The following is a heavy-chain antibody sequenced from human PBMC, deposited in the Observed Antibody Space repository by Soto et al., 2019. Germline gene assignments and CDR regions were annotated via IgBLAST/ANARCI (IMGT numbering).Heavy chain of an antibody. Sequence: QVQLQESGPGLVKPSQTLSLTCTVSGGSISSCAYYWSWIRQHPGKGLEWIGYIYYSGSTYYNPSLKSRVTISRDTSKNQSSLKLSTLSAADTAGDYCAINDSSGSRGFQHWGHGTLVTVSS. J-gene: IGHJ1*01. CDR2: IYYSGST. CDR3: AINDSSGSRGFQH. V-gene: IGHV4-31*03. D-gene: IGHD3-22*01. CDR1: GGSISSCAYY.